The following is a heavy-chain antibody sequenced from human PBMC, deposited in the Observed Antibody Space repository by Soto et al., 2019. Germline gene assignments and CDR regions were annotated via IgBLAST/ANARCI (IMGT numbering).Heavy chain of an antibody. V-gene: IGHV3-15*01. D-gene: IGHD2-8*01. CDR2: IKSKTDGGTT. CDR3: TRLSTNAPYDACDI. CDR1: GFTFSNAW. J-gene: IGHJ3*02. Sequence: GGSLRLSCAASGFTFSNAWMSWVRQAPGKGLEWVGRIKSKTDGGTTDYAAPVKGRFTISRDDSKNTLYLQMNSLKTEDTAVYYCTRLSTNAPYDACDIWGQGTVVTVSS.